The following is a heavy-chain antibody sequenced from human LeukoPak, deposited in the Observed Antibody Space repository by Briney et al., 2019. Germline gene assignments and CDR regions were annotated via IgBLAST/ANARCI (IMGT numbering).Heavy chain of an antibody. J-gene: IGHJ6*02. Sequence: GASVKVSCKASGYTFTGYYMHWVRQAPGQGLEWMGWINPNSGGTNYAQKFQGRVTMTRDTSISTAYMELSRLRSDDTAVYYCARDPLNYYGSGSYYISRYYGMDVWGQGTTVTVSS. CDR3: ARDPLNYYGSGSYYISRYYGMDV. V-gene: IGHV1-2*02. CDR2: INPNSGGT. D-gene: IGHD3-10*01. CDR1: GYTFTGYY.